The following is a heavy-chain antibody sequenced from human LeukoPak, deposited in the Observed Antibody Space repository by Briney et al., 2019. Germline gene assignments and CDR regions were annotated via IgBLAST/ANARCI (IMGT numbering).Heavy chain of an antibody. J-gene: IGHJ4*02. V-gene: IGHV4-39*07. CDR2: IYYSGST. CDR3: ARAVPAAAGTVYFDY. D-gene: IGHD6-13*01. Sequence: PSETLSLTCTVSGGSISSSSYYWGWIRQPPGKGLEWIGSIYYSGSTYDNPSLKSRVTISVDTSKNQFSLKLSSVTAADTAVYYCARAVPAAAGTVYFDYWGQGTLVTVSS. CDR1: GGSISSSSYY.